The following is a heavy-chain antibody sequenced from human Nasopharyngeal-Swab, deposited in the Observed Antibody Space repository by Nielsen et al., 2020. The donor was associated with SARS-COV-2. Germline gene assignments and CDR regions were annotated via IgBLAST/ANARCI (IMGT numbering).Heavy chain of an antibody. V-gene: IGHV4-61*08. CDR3: ARGRQYQLLFIFVEDAFDI. Sequence: SETLSLTCTVSGGSISSGDYYWSWLRQPPGKGLEWIGYIYYSGSTNYNPSLKSRVTISVDTSKNQFSLKLSSVTAADTAVYYCARGRQYQLLFIFVEDAFDIWGQGTMVTVSS. CDR2: IYYSGST. J-gene: IGHJ3*02. D-gene: IGHD2-2*01. CDR1: GGSISSGDYY.